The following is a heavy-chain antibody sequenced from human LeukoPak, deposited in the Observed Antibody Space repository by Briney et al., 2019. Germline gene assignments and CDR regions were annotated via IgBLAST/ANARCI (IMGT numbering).Heavy chain of an antibody. V-gene: IGHV3-48*01. J-gene: IGHJ3*02. CDR2: IDARSGIT. D-gene: IGHD3-3*01. CDR3: ARTYDFGRGPPGDAFDN. CDR1: GFTFSSYS. Sequence: PGRSLRLSCAASGFTFSSYSMNWVRQAPGKGPEWVSYIDARSGITYYADSVQGRFTISRDDARESVFLQMDGPRVDDTAVYYCARTYDFGRGPPGDAFDNWGPGTWVIVSA.